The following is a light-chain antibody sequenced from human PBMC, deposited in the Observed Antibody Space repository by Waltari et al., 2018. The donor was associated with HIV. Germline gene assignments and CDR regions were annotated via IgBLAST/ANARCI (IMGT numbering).Light chain of an antibody. CDR2: SNN. J-gene: IGLJ3*02. V-gene: IGLV1-44*01. CDR3: AAWDDSLIDPV. CDR1: SSNIGSNT. Sequence: QSVLTQPPSASGTPGQRVTISCSGSSSNIGSNTVNWYQQLPGTAPKLLIYSNNQLPSGVPDRLSGSKSGTSASLAISGLQSEDEANYYCAAWDDSLIDPVFGGGTKLTVL.